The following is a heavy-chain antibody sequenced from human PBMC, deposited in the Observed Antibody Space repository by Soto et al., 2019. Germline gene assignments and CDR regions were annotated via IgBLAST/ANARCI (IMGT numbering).Heavy chain of an antibody. CDR1: GFSPTTGGVA. D-gene: IGHD2-15*01. J-gene: IGHJ2*01. V-gene: IGHV2-5*02. CDR3: AQSGCSGAGYCWRWYFGL. CDR2: IYSDDDK. Sequence: QITLKESGPTLVKPTQTLTLTCTFSGFSPTTGGVAVGWIPQPPGKALEWLALIYSDDDKRYSPSLKSRLSITKGRSRSRGVLTGTNRDAGDTARCCCAQSGCSGAGYCWRWYFGLCGGGSLVTGSS.